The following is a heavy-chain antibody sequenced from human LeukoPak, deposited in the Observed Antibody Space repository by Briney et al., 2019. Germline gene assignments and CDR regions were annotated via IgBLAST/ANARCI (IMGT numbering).Heavy chain of an antibody. D-gene: IGHD3-9*01. J-gene: IGHJ4*02. CDR2: ISAYNGNT. Sequence: ASVKVSCKASGYTFTSYGISWVRQAPGQGLEWMGWISAYNGNTNYAQKLQGRVTMTTDTSTSTAYIELRSLRSDDTAVYYCASAHLLRYFDWLPGFDYWGQGTLVTVSS. V-gene: IGHV1-18*04. CDR1: GYTFTSYG. CDR3: ASAHLLRYFDWLPGFDY.